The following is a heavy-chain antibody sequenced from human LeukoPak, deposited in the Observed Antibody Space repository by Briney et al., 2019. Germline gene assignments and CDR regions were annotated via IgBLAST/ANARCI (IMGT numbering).Heavy chain of an antibody. V-gene: IGHV4-61*02. CDR3: ARADRYFDWLLPSDAFDI. CDR2: TYTSGGT. J-gene: IGHJ3*02. D-gene: IGHD3-9*01. Sequence: SETLSLTCTVSGGSISSGSYYWSWIRQPAGKGLEWIGRTYTSGGTNYNPSLKSRVTISVDTSKNQFSLKLSSVTAADTAVYYCARADRYFDWLLPSDAFDIWGQGTMVTVSS. CDR1: GGSISSGSYY.